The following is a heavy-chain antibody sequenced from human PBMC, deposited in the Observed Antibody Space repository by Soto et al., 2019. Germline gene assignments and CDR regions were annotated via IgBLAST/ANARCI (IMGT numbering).Heavy chain of an antibody. D-gene: IGHD2-2*01. V-gene: IGHV4-30-4*01. CDR3: VRGDPGACSSTSCSDAFDL. CDR1: GGSISSGDYY. Sequence: QVQLQESGPGLVKPSQTLSLTCTVSGGSISSGDYYWNWLRQPPGKGLEWIGSSYYSGSTYYSPSLKCRVNISVCTSKNQFSLKLSSVTAADTAVYYCVRGDPGACSSTSCSDAFDLGGRGTMVAVSS. CDR2: SYYSGST. J-gene: IGHJ3*01.